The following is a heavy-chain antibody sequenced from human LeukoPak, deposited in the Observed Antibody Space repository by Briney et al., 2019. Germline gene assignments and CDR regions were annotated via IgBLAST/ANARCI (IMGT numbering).Heavy chain of an antibody. D-gene: IGHD6-19*01. V-gene: IGHV4-39*01. J-gene: IGHJ1*01. CDR2: IYYSGIT. CDR1: GGSISSSNYY. Sequence: SETLSLTCTVSGGSISSSNYYWGWIRQPPEKGLEWIGSIYYSGITYYNSSLKSRVTISVDTSKNQFSLKLRSVTDADTAVYYCATGGSGWNFQHRGQGTLVTVSS. CDR3: ATGGSGWNFQH.